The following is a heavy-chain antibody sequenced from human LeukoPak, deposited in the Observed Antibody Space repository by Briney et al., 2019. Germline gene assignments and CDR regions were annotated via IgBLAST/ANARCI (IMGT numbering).Heavy chain of an antibody. J-gene: IGHJ6*03. CDR1: GFTFSSYG. Sequence: GGSLRLSCAASGFTFSSYGMHWVRQAPGKGLEWVAFIRHDGSNKYYADSVKGRFTISRDNSKNTLYLQMNSLRAEDTAVYYCARGSGNPHYYYYYMDVWGKGTTVTVSS. V-gene: IGHV3-30*02. D-gene: IGHD1-14*01. CDR3: ARGSGNPHYYYYYMDV. CDR2: IRHDGSNK.